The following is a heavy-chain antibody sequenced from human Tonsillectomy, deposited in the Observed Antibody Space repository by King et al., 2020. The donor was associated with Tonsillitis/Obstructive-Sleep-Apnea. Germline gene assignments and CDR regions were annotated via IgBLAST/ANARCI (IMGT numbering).Heavy chain of an antibody. CDR3: ARVPXTYYXFXSGXSVLFDX. J-gene: IGHJ4*02. CDR1: GYTFTSYG. CDR2: ISAYNGNT. Sequence: QLVQSGAEVKKPGASVKVSCKASGYTFTSYGISWVRQAPGQGLEWMGWISAYNGNTNYAQKLQGRVTMTTDTSTSTAYMELRSLRSDDTAVYYCARVPXTYYXFXSGXSVLFDXWGXGTLVTVS. V-gene: IGHV1-18*01. D-gene: IGHD3-3*01.